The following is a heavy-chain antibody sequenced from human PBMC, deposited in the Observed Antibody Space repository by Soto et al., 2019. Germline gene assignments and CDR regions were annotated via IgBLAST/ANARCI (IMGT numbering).Heavy chain of an antibody. J-gene: IGHJ6*02. CDR2: IIPVFGTA. Sequence: QVQLVQSGAEVKKPGSSVKVSCKASGGTLSNYGVSWVRQAPGQGLEWLGGIIPVFGTANYAHKFQGRLTITADESTSTVYMDVSSLRSEDTAVYYCARGDATKLIVTTYYGMDVWGQGTTVTVSS. V-gene: IGHV1-69*12. CDR3: ARGDATKLIVTTYYGMDV. CDR1: GGTLSNYG. D-gene: IGHD4-17*01.